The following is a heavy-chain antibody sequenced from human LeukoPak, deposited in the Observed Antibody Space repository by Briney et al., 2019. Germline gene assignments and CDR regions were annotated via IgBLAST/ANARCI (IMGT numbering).Heavy chain of an antibody. D-gene: IGHD6-19*01. CDR2: INHSGST. V-gene: IGHV4-34*01. J-gene: IGHJ6*02. Sequence: PSETLSLTCAVYGGSFSGYYWSWIRQPPGKGLEWIGEINHSGSTNYNPSLKSRVTISVDTSKNQFSLKLSSVTAADTAVYYCASIAVDRYYYYGMDVWGQGTTVTVSS. CDR1: GGSFSGYY. CDR3: ASIAVDRYYYYGMDV.